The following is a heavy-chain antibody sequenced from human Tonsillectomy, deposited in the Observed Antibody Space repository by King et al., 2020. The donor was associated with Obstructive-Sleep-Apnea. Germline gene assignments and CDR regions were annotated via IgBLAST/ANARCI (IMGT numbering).Heavy chain of an antibody. Sequence: VQLQESGPGLVKPSETLSLTCTVSGGSISSYYWSWIRRPAGKGLEWIGRIYTSGSTNYNPSLKRRVTMSVDTSMNPFSLKLSSVTAADTAVYYCARERLLWFGDLPHRPMDVWGQGTTVTVSS. V-gene: IGHV4-4*07. D-gene: IGHD3-10*01. CDR3: ARERLLWFGDLPHRPMDV. J-gene: IGHJ6*02. CDR1: GGSISSYY. CDR2: IYTSGST.